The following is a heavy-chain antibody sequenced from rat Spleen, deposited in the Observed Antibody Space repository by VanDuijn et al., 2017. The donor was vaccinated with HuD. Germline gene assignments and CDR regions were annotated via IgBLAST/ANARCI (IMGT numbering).Heavy chain of an antibody. CDR2: ISYDGGNT. V-gene: IGHV5-25*01. CDR1: GFTFSDYY. Sequence: EVQLAESGGGLVQPGRSLKLSCAASGFTFSDYYMAWVRQAPTKGLEWVASISYDGGNTYYRDSVRGRFTLSRDNAKSTLYLQMDSLRSEDTATYYCARHPQLGAFWYFDFWGPGTMVTVSS. D-gene: IGHD5-1*01. J-gene: IGHJ1*01. CDR3: ARHPQLGAFWYFDF.